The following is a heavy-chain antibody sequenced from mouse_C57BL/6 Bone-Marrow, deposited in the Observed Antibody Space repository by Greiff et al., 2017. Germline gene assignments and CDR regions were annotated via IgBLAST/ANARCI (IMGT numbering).Heavy chain of an antibody. CDR2: ISDGGSYT. CDR3: ARERSNYVYYAMDY. J-gene: IGHJ4*01. D-gene: IGHD2-5*01. Sequence: DVHLVESGGGLVKPGGSLKLSCAASGFTFSSYAMSWVRQTPEKRLEWVATISDGGSYTYYPDNVKGRFTISRDNAKNNLYLQMSHLKSEDTAMYYCARERSNYVYYAMDYWGQGTSVTVSS. CDR1: GFTFSSYA. V-gene: IGHV5-4*01.